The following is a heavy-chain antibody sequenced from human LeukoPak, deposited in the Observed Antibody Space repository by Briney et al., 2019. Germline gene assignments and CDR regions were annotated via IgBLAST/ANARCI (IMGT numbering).Heavy chain of an antibody. D-gene: IGHD2-2*01. J-gene: IGHJ4*02. CDR1: GFTFSTYA. CDR2: ISYDGSNK. Sequence: PGGSLRLSCAASGFTFSTYAMHWVRQAPGKGLEWVAIISYDGSNKYYADSVKGRFTISRDNSKNTLYLQMNSLRAEDTAVYYCARVPYEYQLSSFDYWGQGTLVTVSS. CDR3: ARVPYEYQLSSFDY. V-gene: IGHV3-30-3*01.